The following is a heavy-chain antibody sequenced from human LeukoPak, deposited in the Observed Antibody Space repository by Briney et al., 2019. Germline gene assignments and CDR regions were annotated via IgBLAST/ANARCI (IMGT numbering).Heavy chain of an antibody. J-gene: IGHJ4*02. Sequence: SQTLSLTCTVSGGSISSGGYYWSWIRQHPGTGLEWIGYIYYSGSTYYNPSLKSRVTISADTSKNQFSLKLSSVTAADTAVYYCARVPKYYFDYWGQGTLVTVSS. CDR2: IYYSGST. CDR3: ARVPKYYFDY. V-gene: IGHV4-31*03. CDR1: GGSISSGGYY.